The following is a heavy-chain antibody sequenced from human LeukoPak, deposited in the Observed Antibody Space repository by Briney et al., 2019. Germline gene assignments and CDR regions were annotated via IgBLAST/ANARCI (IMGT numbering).Heavy chain of an antibody. CDR3: ARALAGLGSLDY. CDR1: GYTFTSYY. J-gene: IGHJ4*02. CDR2: INPSGGSA. D-gene: IGHD2-15*01. Sequence: ASVKVSCKASGYTFTSYYMHWVRQAPGQGLEWMGIINPSGGSASYAQKFQGRVTMTRDTSTSTVYMELSSLRSEDTAVYYCARALAGLGSLDYWGQGTLVTVSS. V-gene: IGHV1-46*01.